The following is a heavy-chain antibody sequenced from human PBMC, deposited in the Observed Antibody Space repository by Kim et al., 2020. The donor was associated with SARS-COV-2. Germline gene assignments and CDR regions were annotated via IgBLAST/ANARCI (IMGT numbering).Heavy chain of an antibody. CDR3: AKALSGISFDY. V-gene: IGHV3-23*01. D-gene: IGHD6-13*01. Sequence: GGSLRLSCAASGFTFSNYAVTWVRQAPGKGLEWVSSISGSGGNTYYADSVKGRFTISRDNSKNTLYLQMNSLRAEDTAIYYCAKALSGISFDYWGQGTLVTVSS. J-gene: IGHJ4*02. CDR2: ISGSGGNT. CDR1: GFTFSNYA.